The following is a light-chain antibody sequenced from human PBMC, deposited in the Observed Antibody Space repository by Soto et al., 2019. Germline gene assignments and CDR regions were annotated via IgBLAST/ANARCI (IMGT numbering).Light chain of an antibody. V-gene: IGKV3-20*01. Sequence: VLMLSEGPLSLSPGATGTLSIRASQSVSSSYLAWYQQTPGQAPRLLVYGASSRATGIPDRFSGSGSGTDFTLTISRLEPEDFAVYYCQQYGSSRTFGHGTKVDI. CDR1: QSVSSSY. CDR2: GAS. J-gene: IGKJ1*01. CDR3: QQYGSSRT.